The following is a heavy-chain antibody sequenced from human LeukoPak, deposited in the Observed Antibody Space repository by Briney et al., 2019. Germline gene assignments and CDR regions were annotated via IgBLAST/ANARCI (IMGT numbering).Heavy chain of an antibody. V-gene: IGHV3-23*01. D-gene: IGHD2-2*01. J-gene: IGHJ6*03. CDR1: GFTFSSYA. Sequence: PGGSLRLSCAASGFTFSSYAMSWVRQAPGKGLEWVSAISGSGGSTYYADSVKGRFTISRDNSKNTLYLQMNSLRAEDTAVYYCARGAVVVPAAMVRPYYYYMDVWGKGTTVTVSS. CDR2: ISGSGGST. CDR3: ARGAVVVPAAMVRPYYYYMDV.